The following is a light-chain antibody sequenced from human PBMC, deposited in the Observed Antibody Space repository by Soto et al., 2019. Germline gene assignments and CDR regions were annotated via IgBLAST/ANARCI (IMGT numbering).Light chain of an antibody. J-gene: IGKJ1*01. CDR3: QQYNSSS. CDR1: QSIGSW. Sequence: DIPITEASSTLSEYRGYRFTITCRASQSIGSWLAWYQQKPGKAPKLLIYKASTLESGVPSNFSGSGSGTEFTLTISRLQPDDFATYYCQQYNSSSFGHGTKVDIK. CDR2: KAS. V-gene: IGKV1-5*03.